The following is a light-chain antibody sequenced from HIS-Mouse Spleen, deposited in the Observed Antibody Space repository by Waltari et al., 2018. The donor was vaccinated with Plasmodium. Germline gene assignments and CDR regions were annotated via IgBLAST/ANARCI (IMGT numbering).Light chain of an antibody. CDR1: PSVSSN. Sequence: EIGMTQSPPTLSVSQGERATPSCRASPSVSSNLAWYQQKPGQAHMRLIHGASTRATGIAARFRCSVSGTELTLTISSMQSEDFAVYVCQRYNNWPRVTFGQGTKVEIK. CDR3: QRYNNWPRVT. V-gene: IGKV3-15*01. CDR2: GAS. J-gene: IGKJ1*01.